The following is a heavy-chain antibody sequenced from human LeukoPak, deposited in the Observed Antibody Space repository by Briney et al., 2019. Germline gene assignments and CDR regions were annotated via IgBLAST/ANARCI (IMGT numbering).Heavy chain of an antibody. CDR1: GYTFTSYY. V-gene: IGHV1-46*01. CDR2: INPSGGST. J-gene: IGHJ5*02. Sequence: ASVKVSCKASGYTFTSYYMNWVRQAPGQGLEWMGIINPSGGSTSYAQKFQGRVTMTRDTSTSTVYMELSSLRSEDTAVYYCARDRRSSTWKIQNWFDPWGQGTLVTVSS. D-gene: IGHD6-13*01. CDR3: ARDRRSSTWKIQNWFDP.